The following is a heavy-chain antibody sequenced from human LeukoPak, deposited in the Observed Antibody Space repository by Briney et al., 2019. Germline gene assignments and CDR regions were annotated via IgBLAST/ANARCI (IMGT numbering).Heavy chain of an antibody. J-gene: IGHJ4*02. CDR3: ARELDYGDYIGDFDY. V-gene: IGHV3-7*01. CDR2: IKQDGSAK. CDR1: GFAFSSYW. D-gene: IGHD4-17*01. Sequence: PGGSLRLSYAASGFAFSSYWMSWVRQAPGKGLEWVANIKQDGSAKYYVDSVKGRFTISRDNAKNSLYLQMNSLRAEDTAVYYCARELDYGDYIGDFDYWGQGTLVTVSS.